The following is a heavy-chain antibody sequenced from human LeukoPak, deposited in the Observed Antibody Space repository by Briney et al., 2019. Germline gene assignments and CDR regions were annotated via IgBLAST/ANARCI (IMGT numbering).Heavy chain of an antibody. CDR3: ARALKYSYGVGYFDY. CDR1: GDSVSSNSAA. J-gene: IGHJ4*02. Sequence: SQTLSLTCAISGDSVSSNSAAWNWIRQSPSRGLEWLGRTYYRSKWYNDYAVSVKSRITINPDTSKDQFSLQLNSVTPEDTAVYYCARALKYSYGVGYFDYWGQGTLVTVSS. V-gene: IGHV6-1*01. CDR2: TYYRSKWYN. D-gene: IGHD5-18*01.